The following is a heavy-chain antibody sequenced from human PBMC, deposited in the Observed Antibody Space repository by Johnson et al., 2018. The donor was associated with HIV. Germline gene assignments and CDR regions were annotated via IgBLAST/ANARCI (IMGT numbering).Heavy chain of an antibody. CDR1: GFTVSSNY. CDR3: ARVASIALRPDAFDI. D-gene: IGHD6-6*01. V-gene: IGHV3-66*03. CDR2: IYSGGST. J-gene: IGHJ3*02. Sequence: VQLVESGGGLIQPGGSLRLSCAASGFTVSSNYMSWVRQAPGKGLEWVSVIYSGGSTYSADSVRGRFTITRDNSKNTLYLQMNSLRADDTAVYYCARVASIALRPDAFDIWGQGTMVTVSS.